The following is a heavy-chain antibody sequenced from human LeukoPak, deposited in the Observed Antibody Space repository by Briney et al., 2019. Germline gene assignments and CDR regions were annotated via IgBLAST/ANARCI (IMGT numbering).Heavy chain of an antibody. J-gene: IGHJ4*02. V-gene: IGHV4-4*09. CDR3: ARKDGDY. CDR2: IYTSGST. CDR1: GGSISSYY. Sequence: PSETLSLTCTVSGGSISSYYWSWIRQPPGKGLEWIGYIYTSGSTNYNPSLKSRVTISVDTSKNQFSLKLTSVTAADTAMYYCARKDGDYWGRGTLVTVSS.